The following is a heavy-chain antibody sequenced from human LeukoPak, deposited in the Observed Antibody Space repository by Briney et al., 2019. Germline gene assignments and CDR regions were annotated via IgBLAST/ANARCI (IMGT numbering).Heavy chain of an antibody. CDR3: ARGRTPYDAFDI. Sequence: SETLSLTCTVSGASISTNSYYWGWIRQPPGKGLEWIGNIYYTGSTNYNPSLKSRVTVSVDTSKNQFSLKLSSVTAADTAVYYCARGRTPYDAFDIWGQGTMVTVSS. J-gene: IGHJ3*02. D-gene: IGHD2-15*01. CDR1: GASISTNSYY. V-gene: IGHV4-39*07. CDR2: IYYTGST.